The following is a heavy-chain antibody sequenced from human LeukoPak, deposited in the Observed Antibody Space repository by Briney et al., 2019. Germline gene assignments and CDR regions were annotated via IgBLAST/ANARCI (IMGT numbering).Heavy chain of an antibody. CDR3: ARGGDYGGFWGYYYYGMDV. CDR1: GGSFSGYY. V-gene: IGHV4-34*01. Sequence: SETLSLTCAVYGGSFSGYYWSWIRQPPGKGLEWIGEINHSGSTNYNPSLKSRVTISVDTSKNQFSLKLSSVTAADTAVYYCARGGDYGGFWGYYYYGMDVWGQGTTVTVS. D-gene: IGHD4-17*01. CDR2: INHSGST. J-gene: IGHJ6*02.